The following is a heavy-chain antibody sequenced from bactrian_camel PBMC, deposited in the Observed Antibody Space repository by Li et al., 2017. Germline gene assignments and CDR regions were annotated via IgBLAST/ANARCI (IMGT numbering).Heavy chain of an antibody. CDR2: IDTGDGST. Sequence: LVESGGGSVQAGGSLRLSCAGSGYTFGSYCMGWFRQAPGQEREGVAAIDTGDGSTYYLNSVEGRFTISHDNAKNTLHLQMNTLKPEDTATYHCAADGVVTCVPVALEVIRKTTYFGQGTQVTVS. CDR1: GYTFGSYC. V-gene: IGHV3S28*01. J-gene: IGHJ4*01. D-gene: IGHD5*01.